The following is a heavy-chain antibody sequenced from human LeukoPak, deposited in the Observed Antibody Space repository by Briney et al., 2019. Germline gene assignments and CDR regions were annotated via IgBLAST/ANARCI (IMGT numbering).Heavy chain of an antibody. CDR2: IYHSGST. D-gene: IGHD2-8*01. V-gene: IGHV4-30-2*01. CDR3: ARDVRESDAFDI. CDR1: GGSISSGGYS. J-gene: IGHJ3*02. Sequence: SETLSLTCAVSGGSISSGGYSWSWIRQPPGKGLEWIGYIYHSGSTYYNPSLKSRVTISVDRSKNQFSLKLSSVTAADTAVYYCARDVRESDAFDIWGQGTMVTVSS.